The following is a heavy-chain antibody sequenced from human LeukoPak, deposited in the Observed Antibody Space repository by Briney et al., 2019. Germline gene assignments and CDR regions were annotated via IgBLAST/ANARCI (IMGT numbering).Heavy chain of an antibody. D-gene: IGHD6-13*01. CDR3: ALGAAGGTRQWRKGRYWFDP. CDR2: MNPNSGNT. CDR1: GYTFTSYD. Sequence: ASVKVSCKASGYTFTSYDINWVRQATGQGLEWMGWMNPNSGNTGYAQKFQGRVTITTDESTSTAYMELSSLRSEDTAVYYCALGAAGGTRQWRKGRYWFDPWGQGTLVTVSS. J-gene: IGHJ5*02. V-gene: IGHV1-8*01.